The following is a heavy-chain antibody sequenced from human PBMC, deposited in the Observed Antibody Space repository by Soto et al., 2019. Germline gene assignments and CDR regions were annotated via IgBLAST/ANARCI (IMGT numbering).Heavy chain of an antibody. CDR1: GYSFTSYW. D-gene: IGHD2-2*01. V-gene: IGHV5-51*03. Sequence: NPGESLKISCKGSGYSFTSYWIGWVRQMPGKGLEWMGIIYPGDSDTRYSPSFQGQVTISADKSISTAYLQWSSLKASDTAMYYCARSIVVVPAATKYYYYGMDVWGQGTTVTVSS. J-gene: IGHJ6*02. CDR3: ARSIVVVPAATKYYYYGMDV. CDR2: IYPGDSDT.